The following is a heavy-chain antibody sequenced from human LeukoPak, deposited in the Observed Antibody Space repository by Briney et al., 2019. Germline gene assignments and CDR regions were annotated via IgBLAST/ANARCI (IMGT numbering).Heavy chain of an antibody. J-gene: IGHJ4*02. V-gene: IGHV3-21*01. CDR3: TGEYIRGMADY. D-gene: IGHD6-13*01. CDR2: ISSSGNYR. Sequence: PGGSLRLSCAASGFSFSTYTMIWFRQAPGKALEWVSSISSSGNYRDFADSVKGRFTISRDNAQKSPYLQMNSLRAEDTAVYYCTGEYIRGMADYWGQGTVVIISS. CDR1: GFSFSTYT.